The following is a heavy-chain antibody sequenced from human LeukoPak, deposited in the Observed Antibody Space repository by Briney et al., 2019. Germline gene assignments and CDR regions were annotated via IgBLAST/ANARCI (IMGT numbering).Heavy chain of an antibody. Sequence: GGSLRLSCAASGFTFSNYAMSWVRQAPGKGLEWVSGISGVGGSRYYADSVKGRFTISRDNSKNTLYLQMNSLRAEDTAVYYCARGGLDESFQYWGQGTLVTVST. J-gene: IGHJ1*01. V-gene: IGHV3-23*01. CDR1: GFTFSNYA. CDR2: ISGVGGSR. D-gene: IGHD6-25*01. CDR3: ARGGLDESFQY.